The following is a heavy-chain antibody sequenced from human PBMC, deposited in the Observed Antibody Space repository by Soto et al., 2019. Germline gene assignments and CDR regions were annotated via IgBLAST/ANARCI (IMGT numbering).Heavy chain of an antibody. CDR3: ARASYCSGGSCYSLSGYNYYGVDV. CDR2: IYRSGNT. V-gene: IGHV4-30-2*01. J-gene: IGHJ6*02. Sequence: QLQLQASGSGLVTPSQTLSLTCTVSGGSIRADGYSWSWIRQPPGKGLEWIGYIYRSGNTYYNPSLMRRVAISVDRSKNQVSLKLSSVTAADTAVYYCARASYCSGGSCYSLSGYNYYGVDVWGQGTPVTVSS. D-gene: IGHD2-15*01. CDR1: GGSIRADGYS.